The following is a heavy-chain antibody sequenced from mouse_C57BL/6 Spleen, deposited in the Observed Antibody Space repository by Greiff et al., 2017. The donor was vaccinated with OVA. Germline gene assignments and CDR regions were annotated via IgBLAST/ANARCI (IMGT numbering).Heavy chain of an antibody. CDR2: ISSGGSYT. Sequence: EVHLVESGGDLVKPGGSLKLSCAASGFTFSSYGMSWVRQTPDKRLEWVATISSGGSYTYYPDSVKGRFTISRDNAKNTLYLQMSSLKSEDTAMYYCARHGYYGSSYNWYFDVWGTGTTVTVSS. V-gene: IGHV5-6*01. D-gene: IGHD1-1*01. CDR1: GFTFSSYG. CDR3: ARHGYYGSSYNWYFDV. J-gene: IGHJ1*03.